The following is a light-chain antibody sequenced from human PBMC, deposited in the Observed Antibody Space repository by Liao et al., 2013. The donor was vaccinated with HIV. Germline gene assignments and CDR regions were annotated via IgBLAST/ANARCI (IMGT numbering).Light chain of an antibody. Sequence: SYELTQPPSVSVSPGQTASITCSGDKLGDKYACWYQQKPGQSPVLVIYQDSKRPSGIPERFSGSNSGNTATLTISGTQAMDEADYYCQAWDSSTAEVVFGGGTKLDR. J-gene: IGLJ2*01. CDR1: KLGDKY. CDR3: QAWDSSTAEVV. CDR2: QDS. V-gene: IGLV3-1*01.